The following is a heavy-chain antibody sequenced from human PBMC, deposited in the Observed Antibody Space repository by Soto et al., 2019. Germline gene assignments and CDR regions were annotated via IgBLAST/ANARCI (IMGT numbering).Heavy chain of an antibody. CDR2: INPNSGGT. CDR3: ARNAVLRYFDWLPVGAFDI. J-gene: IGHJ3*02. D-gene: IGHD3-9*01. Sequence: ASVKVSCKASGYTFTGYYMHWVRQAPGQGLEWMGWINPNSGGTNYAQKFQGWVTMTRDTSISTAYMELSRLRSDDTAVYYCARNAVLRYFDWLPVGAFDIWGQGTMVTVSS. V-gene: IGHV1-2*04. CDR1: GYTFTGYY.